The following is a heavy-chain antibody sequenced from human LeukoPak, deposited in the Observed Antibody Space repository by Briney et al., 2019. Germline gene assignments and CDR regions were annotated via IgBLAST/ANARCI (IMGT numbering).Heavy chain of an antibody. D-gene: IGHD3-10*01. CDR1: GFTSSSYG. V-gene: IGHV3-30*02. Sequence: GGSLRLSCAASGFTSSSYGMHWVRQAPGKGLEWVAFIRYDGSNKYYADSVKGRFTISRDNSKNTLYLQMNSLRAEDTAVYYCAKDAPNYYGSGSYPDYWGQGTLVTVSS. CDR3: AKDAPNYYGSGSYPDY. J-gene: IGHJ4*02. CDR2: IRYDGSNK.